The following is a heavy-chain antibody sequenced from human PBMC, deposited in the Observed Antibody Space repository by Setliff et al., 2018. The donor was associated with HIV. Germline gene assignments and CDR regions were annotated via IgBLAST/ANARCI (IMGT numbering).Heavy chain of an antibody. CDR1: GGSFSGYY. CDR3: ARGIENFWSGYIR. J-gene: IGHJ4*02. CDR2: IYHNGNT. D-gene: IGHD3-3*01. Sequence: PSETLSLTCAVYGGSFSGYYWSWIRQSPGKGLEWIGEIYHNGNTNQNPSLKSRVAISVDTSKNLFFLKLTSVTPADTAVYYCARGIENFWSGYIRWGQGTLVTVSS. V-gene: IGHV4-34*01.